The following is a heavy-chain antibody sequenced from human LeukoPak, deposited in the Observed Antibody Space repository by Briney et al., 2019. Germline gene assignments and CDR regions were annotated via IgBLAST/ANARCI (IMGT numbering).Heavy chain of an antibody. CDR1: GGSISSYY. D-gene: IGHD2-15*01. J-gene: IGHJ3*02. CDR2: IYYSGST. V-gene: IGHV4-59*01. Sequence: SETLSLTCTVSGGSISSYYWSWIRQPPGKGLEWIGYIYYSGSTNYNPSLKSRVTISVDTSKNQFSLKLSSVTAADTAVYYCAXXXXXXYSRDAFDIWGQGTMVTVSS. CDR3: AXXXXXXYSRDAFDI.